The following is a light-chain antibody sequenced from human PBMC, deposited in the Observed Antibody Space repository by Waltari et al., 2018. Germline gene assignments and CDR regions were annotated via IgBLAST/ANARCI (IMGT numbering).Light chain of an antibody. J-gene: IGLJ3*02. V-gene: IGLV3-16*01. CDR2: KDS. CDR3: LSADSSGTYPNWV. CDR1: ALPKKY. Sequence: SYELTQPPSVSVSLGQMARITCSGEALPKKYDYCYQQKPGQFPVLVIYKDSERPSGIPERFSGSSSGTIVTLTISGVQAEDEADYYCLSADSSGTYPNWVFGGGTKLTVL.